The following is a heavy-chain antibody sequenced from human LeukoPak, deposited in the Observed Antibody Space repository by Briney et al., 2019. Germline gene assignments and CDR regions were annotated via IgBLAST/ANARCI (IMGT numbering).Heavy chain of an antibody. Sequence: PSETLSLTCTVSGYSISSGYYWGWIRQPPGKGLEWIGSIYHSGSTYYNPSLKSRITISVDTSKNQFSLKLSFVTAADTVVYYCAREMTTERVPDYWGQGTLVTVSS. CDR3: AREMTTERVPDY. CDR1: GYSISSGYY. CDR2: IYHSGST. D-gene: IGHD4-17*01. V-gene: IGHV4-38-2*02. J-gene: IGHJ4*02.